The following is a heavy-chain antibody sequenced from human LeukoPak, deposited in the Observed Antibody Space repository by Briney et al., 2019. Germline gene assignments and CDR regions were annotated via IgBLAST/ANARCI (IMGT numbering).Heavy chain of an antibody. CDR1: GGSISSYY. Sequence: SETLSLTCTVSGGSISSYYWSWIRQPPGKGLEWIGYIYYSGSTNYNPSLKSRVTISVDTSKNQFSLKLTSVTAADTAVYYCARVVAGFDYWGQGTLVTVSS. CDR3: ARVVAGFDY. D-gene: IGHD2-21*01. V-gene: IGHV4-59*01. CDR2: IYYSGST. J-gene: IGHJ4*02.